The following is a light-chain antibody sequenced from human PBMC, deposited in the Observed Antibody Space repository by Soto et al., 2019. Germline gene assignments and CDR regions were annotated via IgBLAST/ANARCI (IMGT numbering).Light chain of an antibody. CDR2: GAS. V-gene: IGKV3-20*01. CDR3: QQYGSWIT. J-gene: IGKJ5*01. CDR1: QSVSSSY. Sequence: EIVLTQSPGTLSLSPGERATLSCRASQSVSSSYLAWYQQKPGQAPRLLIYGASSRATGIPDRFSGSGSGTDFTLTISRLEPEDCAVYYCQQYGSWITFGQGTRLEIK.